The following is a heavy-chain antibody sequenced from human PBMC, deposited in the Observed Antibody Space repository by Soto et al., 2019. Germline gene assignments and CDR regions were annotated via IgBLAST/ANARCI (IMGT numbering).Heavy chain of an antibody. Sequence: GGSLRLSCAASGFTFSSYSMNWVRQAPEKGLGWVSSISSSSSYIYYADSVKGRFTISRDNAKNSLYLQMNGLRAEDTAVYYCASAIGPIVGATTGDCWGRGSLVTVSS. V-gene: IGHV3-21*01. CDR1: GFTFSSYS. J-gene: IGHJ4*02. CDR2: ISSSSSYI. D-gene: IGHD1-26*01. CDR3: ASAIGPIVGATTGDC.